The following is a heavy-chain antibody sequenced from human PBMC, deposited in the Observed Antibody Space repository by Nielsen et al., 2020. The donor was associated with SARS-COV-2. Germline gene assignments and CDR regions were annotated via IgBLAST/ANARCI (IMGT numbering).Heavy chain of an antibody. V-gene: IGHV1-46*01. CDR1: GYTFTSYY. CDR2: INPSGGST. CDR3: ARGEQQLVRGPKNFDY. J-gene: IGHJ4*02. D-gene: IGHD6-13*01. Sequence: ASVKVSCKASGYTFTSYYMHWVRQAPGQGLEWMGIINPSGGSTSYVQKFQGRVTMTRDTSTSTVYMELSSLRSEDTAVYYCARGEQQLVRGPKNFDYWGQGTLVTVSS.